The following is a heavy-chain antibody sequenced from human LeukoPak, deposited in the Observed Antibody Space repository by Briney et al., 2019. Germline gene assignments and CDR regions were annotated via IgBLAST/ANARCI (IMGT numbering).Heavy chain of an antibody. J-gene: IGHJ4*02. D-gene: IGHD7-27*01. CDR2: IYYNGST. CDR1: GGSISSYY. CDR3: ASVQTGDQLDY. V-gene: IGHV4-59*01. Sequence: SETLSLTRTVSGGSISSYYWSWIRQPPGKGLEWIGYIYYNGSTNYNPSLKSRVTISVDTSKNQFSLKLSSVTAADTAVYYCASVQTGDQLDYWGQGTLVTVSS.